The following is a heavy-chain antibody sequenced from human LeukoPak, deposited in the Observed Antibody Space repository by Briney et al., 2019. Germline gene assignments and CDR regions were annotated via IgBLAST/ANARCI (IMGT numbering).Heavy chain of an antibody. V-gene: IGHV3-48*03. CDR2: ISSSGSTI. Sequence: GGSLRLSCAASGFTFSSYEMNWVRQAPGKGLEWVSYISSSGSTIYYADSVKGRFTISRDNAKNSLYLQMNSLRAEDTAVYYCARGTYYYDSSGYSKGHFDYWGQGTLVTVSS. J-gene: IGHJ4*02. D-gene: IGHD3-22*01. CDR1: GFTFSSYE. CDR3: ARGTYYYDSSGYSKGHFDY.